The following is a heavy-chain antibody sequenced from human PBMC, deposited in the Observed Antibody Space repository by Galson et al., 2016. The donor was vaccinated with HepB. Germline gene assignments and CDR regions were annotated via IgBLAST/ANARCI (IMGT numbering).Heavy chain of an antibody. J-gene: IGHJ3*02. CDR2: LYSDGKT. V-gene: IGHV3-53*01. D-gene: IGHD1-26*01. CDR1: GFNVSYSY. Sequence: SLRLSCADSGFNVSYSYMTWIRQAPGKGLEWVSILYSDGKTFYADSVKGRFTTSRDNSKKTLNLQMNRLRAEDTALYYCARDGGYAGSYSVGDAFDIWGQGTMVTVSS. CDR3: ARDGGYAGSYSVGDAFDI.